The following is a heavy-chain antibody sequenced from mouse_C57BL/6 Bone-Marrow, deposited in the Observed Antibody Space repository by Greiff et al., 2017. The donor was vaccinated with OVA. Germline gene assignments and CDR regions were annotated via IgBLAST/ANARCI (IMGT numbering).Heavy chain of an antibody. J-gene: IGHJ1*03. Sequence: EVKVEESGGGLVQPGGSMKLSCAASGFTFSDAWMDWVRQSPEKGLEWVAEIRNKANNHATYYAESVKGRFTISRDDSKSSVHLQMNSLGAEDTGIYYCTRGDYGSLCYWYFDVWGTGTTVTVSS. CDR1: GFTFSDAW. CDR2: IRNKANNHAT. CDR3: TRGDYGSLCYWYFDV. D-gene: IGHD1-1*01. V-gene: IGHV6-6*01.